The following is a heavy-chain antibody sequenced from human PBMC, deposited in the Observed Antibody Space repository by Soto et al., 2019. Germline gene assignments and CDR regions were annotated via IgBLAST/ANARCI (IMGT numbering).Heavy chain of an antibody. CDR2: IDSDGSST. J-gene: IGHJ6*02. V-gene: IGHV3-74*01. CDR1: GFTFGSYW. Sequence: EVQLVESGGGLVQPGGSLRVSCAASGFTFGSYWMNWVRQAPGKGLVWVSRIDSDGSSTTYADSVKGRFTTSRDNAKNTLYLQMSSLRVEDTAVYYCARGRPYGMDVWGQGTTVTDSS. CDR3: ARGRPYGMDV.